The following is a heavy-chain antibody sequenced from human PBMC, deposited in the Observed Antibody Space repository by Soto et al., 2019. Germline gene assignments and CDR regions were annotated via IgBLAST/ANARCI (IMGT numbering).Heavy chain of an antibody. CDR3: ARDLRSYSSTWYGSEY. Sequence: EVQLVESGVGLVQPGGSLRLSCAASGFTFGSYSMNWVRQAPGKGLEWLSYISSSSSNIYYVDSVKGRFSISRDNDKNSLYLHMNSLRDEDTAVYYCARDLRSYSSTWYGSEYWVQGTLVNVS. D-gene: IGHD6-13*01. CDR2: ISSSSSNI. CDR1: GFTFGSYS. V-gene: IGHV3-48*02. J-gene: IGHJ4*02.